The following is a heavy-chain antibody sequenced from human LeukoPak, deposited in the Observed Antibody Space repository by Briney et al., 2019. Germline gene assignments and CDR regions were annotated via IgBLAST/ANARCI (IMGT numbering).Heavy chain of an antibody. CDR1: GYSISSGYY. CDR3: ARLGLTPFDY. J-gene: IGHJ4*02. V-gene: IGHV4-38-2*01. D-gene: IGHD7-27*01. CDR2: IYHSGST. Sequence: SETLSLTCAVSGYSISSGYYWGWIRQPPGKGLEWIGSIYHSGSTYYNPSLKSRVTISVDTSKNQFSLKLSSVTAADTAVYYCARLGLTPFDYWGQGTLVTVS.